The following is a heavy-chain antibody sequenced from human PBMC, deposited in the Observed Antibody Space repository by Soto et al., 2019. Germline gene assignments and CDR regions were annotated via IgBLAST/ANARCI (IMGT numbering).Heavy chain of an antibody. CDR2: ISSSSSTI. CDR3: ARDLNYGLFDY. J-gene: IGHJ4*02. D-gene: IGHD4-17*01. Sequence: EVQLVESGGGLVQPGGSLRLSCAASGFTFSSYSMNWVRQAPGKGLEWVSYISSSSSTIYYADSVKGRFTISRDNAKNSLYRQRNSLGAEDTAVYYCARDLNYGLFDYWGQGPLVTVSS. CDR1: GFTFSSYS. V-gene: IGHV3-48*01.